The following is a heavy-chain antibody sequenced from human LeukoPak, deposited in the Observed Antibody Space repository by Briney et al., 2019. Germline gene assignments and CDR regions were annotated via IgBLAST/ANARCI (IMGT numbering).Heavy chain of an antibody. V-gene: IGHV3-30*03. CDR2: IAADGGVK. CDR3: AREATWGQWYFDL. Sequence: GGSLRLSCVASGFTFRDHGMDWVRQAPGKGLEWVAVIAADGGVKQYADSVKGRFTLARDNSKNTLFLQMNILSVEDMAVYYCAREATWGQWYFDLWGQGTPVTVSS. J-gene: IGHJ4*02. CDR1: GFTFRDHG. D-gene: IGHD6-19*01.